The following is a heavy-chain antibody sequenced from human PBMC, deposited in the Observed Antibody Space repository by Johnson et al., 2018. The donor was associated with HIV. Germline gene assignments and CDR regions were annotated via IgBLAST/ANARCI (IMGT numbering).Heavy chain of an antibody. CDR2: IRYDGSDK. V-gene: IGHV3-30*02. CDR1: GLTFSSYG. Sequence: QVQLVESGGGVVQPGGSLRLSCAASGLTFSSYGMHWVRQAPGKGLEWVAVIRYDGSDKHYADYVKGRFTISRDNSKNTVYLETNSLRPEDTAVYYCARDGTSRGGAFDIWGQGTMVTVSS. CDR3: ARDGTSRGGAFDI. J-gene: IGHJ3*02. D-gene: IGHD6-13*01.